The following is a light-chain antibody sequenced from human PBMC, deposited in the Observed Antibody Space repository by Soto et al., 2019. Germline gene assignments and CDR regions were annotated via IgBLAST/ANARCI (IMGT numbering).Light chain of an antibody. V-gene: IGKV3-15*01. CDR1: QSVSSN. CDR2: GAS. CDR3: QQYNNWPLT. Sequence: DIVMTQSQATLSVSPGERATLSCRASQSVSSNLARYQQKPGQAPRLLIYGASTRATGIPARFSGSGSGTEFPLTISSLQSEDFSVYYCQQYNNWPLTFGGGTKVEIK. J-gene: IGKJ4*01.